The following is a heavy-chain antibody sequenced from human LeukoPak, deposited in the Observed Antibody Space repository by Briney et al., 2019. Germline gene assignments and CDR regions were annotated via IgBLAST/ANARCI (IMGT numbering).Heavy chain of an antibody. D-gene: IGHD6-13*01. J-gene: IGHJ4*02. CDR3: ARGPALAAGISFFDY. CDR1: GGTFSSYA. V-gene: IGHV1-69*05. CDR2: IIPILGTA. Sequence: ASVKVSCKASGGTFSSYAISWVRQAPGQGLEWMGGIIPILGTANYAQKFQGRVTITTDESTSTAYMELSSLRSEDTAVYYCARGPALAAGISFFDYWGQGTLVTVSS.